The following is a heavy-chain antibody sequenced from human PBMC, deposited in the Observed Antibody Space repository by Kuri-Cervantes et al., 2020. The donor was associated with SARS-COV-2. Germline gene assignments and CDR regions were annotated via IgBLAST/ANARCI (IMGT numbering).Heavy chain of an antibody. J-gene: IGHJ3*02. CDR2: IRYDGSNK. CDR1: GFTFSSYG. V-gene: IGHV3-30*02. CDR3: AREALGWELLVSAFDI. Sequence: GESLKISCAASGFTFSSYGMHWVRQAPGKGLEWVAFIRYDGSNKYYADSVKGRFTISRDNSKNTLYLQMNSLRAEDTAVYYCAREALGWELLVSAFDIWGRGTMGTVSS. D-gene: IGHD1-26*01.